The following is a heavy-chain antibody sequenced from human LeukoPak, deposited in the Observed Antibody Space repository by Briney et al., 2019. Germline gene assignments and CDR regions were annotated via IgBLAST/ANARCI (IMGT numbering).Heavy chain of an antibody. CDR1: GFTFSSYA. CDR2: ISYDGSNK. J-gene: IGHJ6*02. V-gene: IGHV3-30-3*01. CDR3: ARVVGVAATPYGMDV. Sequence: PGRSLRLSCAASGFTFSSYAMHWVRQAPGKGLEWVAVISYDGSNKYYADSVKGRFTISRDNSKNTLYLQMNSLRAEDTAVYYCARVVGVAATPYGMDVWGQGTTVTVSS. D-gene: IGHD2-15*01.